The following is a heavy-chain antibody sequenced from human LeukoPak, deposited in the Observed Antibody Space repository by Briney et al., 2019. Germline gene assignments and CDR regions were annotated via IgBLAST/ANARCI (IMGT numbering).Heavy chain of an antibody. CDR2: IYTSGST. CDR1: GGSISSYY. Sequence: PSETLSFNGTVSGGSISSYYWSWIRQPAGKGLEWIGRIYTSGSTNYNPSLKSRVTMSVDTSKNQFSLKLSSVTAADTAVYYCARDKEPPPIWSGYPIVTLYYYYYMDVWGKGTTVTVSS. J-gene: IGHJ6*03. V-gene: IGHV4-4*07. D-gene: IGHD3-3*01. CDR3: ARDKEPPPIWSGYPIVTLYYYYYMDV.